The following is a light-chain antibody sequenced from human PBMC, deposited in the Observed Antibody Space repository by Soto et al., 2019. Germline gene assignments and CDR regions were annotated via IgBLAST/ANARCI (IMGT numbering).Light chain of an antibody. V-gene: IGLV1-40*01. Sequence: QSVLPQPTSVSGAPGQRVTISCTGSSANIVAGYDVLWYQQLPKTAPKRLIYENSNRPSGVPDRFSGSKSGTSASLAITGLQAEEEAVYHCQSSESRVSRSVFGGGTQVNVL. CDR2: ENS. J-gene: IGLJ2*01. CDR1: SANIVAGYD. CDR3: QSSESRVSRSV.